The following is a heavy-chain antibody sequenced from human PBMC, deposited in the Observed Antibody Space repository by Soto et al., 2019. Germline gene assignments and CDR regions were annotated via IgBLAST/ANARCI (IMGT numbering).Heavy chain of an antibody. Sequence: GGSLRLSCAASGFSFSTYGMHWVRQAPGKGLEWVATISYDGGNKFYADSAKGRFTISRDNSKNTLYLQMNSLRANDTAVYYCSKDSSVVAAGSGGWFDPWGQGTLGTVSS. D-gene: IGHD6-13*01. CDR2: ISYDGGNK. V-gene: IGHV3-30*18. CDR1: GFSFSTYG. CDR3: SKDSSVVAAGSGGWFDP. J-gene: IGHJ5*02.